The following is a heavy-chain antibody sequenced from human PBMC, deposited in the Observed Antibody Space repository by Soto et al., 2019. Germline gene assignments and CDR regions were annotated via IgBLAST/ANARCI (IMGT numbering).Heavy chain of an antibody. Sequence: GGSLRLSCAASGFTFSSYGMHWVRQAPGKGLEWVAVISYDGSNKYYADSVKGRFTISRGNSKNTLYLQMNSLRAEDTAVYYCAKLTTVDAFDIWGQGTMVTVSS. J-gene: IGHJ3*02. D-gene: IGHD4-4*01. CDR2: ISYDGSNK. CDR3: AKLTTVDAFDI. V-gene: IGHV3-30*18. CDR1: GFTFSSYG.